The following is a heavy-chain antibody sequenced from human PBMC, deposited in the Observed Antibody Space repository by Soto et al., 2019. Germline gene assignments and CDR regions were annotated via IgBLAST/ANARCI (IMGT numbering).Heavy chain of an antibody. CDR1: GYTFTSYA. CDR3: ARVFRAAAGNRGDY. Sequence: ASVKVSCKASGYTFTSYAMHWVRQAPGQRFEWMGWINAGNGNTKYSQKFQGRVTITRDTSASTAYMELSSLRSEDTAVYYCARVFRAAAGNRGDYWGQGTLVTVSS. J-gene: IGHJ4*02. D-gene: IGHD6-13*01. V-gene: IGHV1-3*01. CDR2: INAGNGNT.